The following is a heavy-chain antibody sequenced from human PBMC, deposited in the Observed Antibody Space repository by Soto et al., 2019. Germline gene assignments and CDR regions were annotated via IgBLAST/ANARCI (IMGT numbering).Heavy chain of an antibody. D-gene: IGHD1-26*01. CDR2: ISRSGGST. Sequence: GGSLRLCCEGSVFTLSPYAMRWVRHAPGKGLEWVSAISRSGGSTYYTDCVKGRFTISRENSKNTLYLQMNTLRAEDTALYYCARRKTGSYFDCGRQGSLVTVSS. CDR1: VFTLSPYA. J-gene: IGHJ4*02. V-gene: IGHV3-23*01. CDR3: ARRKTGSYFDC.